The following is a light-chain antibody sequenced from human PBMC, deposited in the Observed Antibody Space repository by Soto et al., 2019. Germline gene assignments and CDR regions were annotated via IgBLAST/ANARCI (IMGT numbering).Light chain of an antibody. CDR2: DAS. V-gene: IGKV3-11*01. J-gene: IGKJ4*01. CDR1: QSISSY. Sequence: EIVLTQSPATLSLSPWERATLSCRASQSISSYLAWYQQKRGQAPRLLIYDASNRATGIPARFSGSGSGTDFTLTISSLETEDFAVYYCQQRSSWPLTFGGGTKVDIK. CDR3: QQRSSWPLT.